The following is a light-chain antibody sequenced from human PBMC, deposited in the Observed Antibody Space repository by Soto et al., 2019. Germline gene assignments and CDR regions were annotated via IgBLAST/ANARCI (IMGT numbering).Light chain of an antibody. Sequence: QSALTQPPSASGSPGQSVTVSCTGISSDVGNYNYVSWYQQHPGKAPKLMIYEVNKRPSGVPDRFSGSKSGNTASLTVSGLQAEDEADYYCSSHAGSTFYVFGTGTKVTVL. CDR3: SSHAGSTFYV. J-gene: IGLJ1*01. CDR2: EVN. CDR1: SSDVGNYNY. V-gene: IGLV2-8*01.